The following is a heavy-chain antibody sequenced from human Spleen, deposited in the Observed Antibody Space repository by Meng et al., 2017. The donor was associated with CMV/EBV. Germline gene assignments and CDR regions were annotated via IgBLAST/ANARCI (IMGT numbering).Heavy chain of an antibody. CDR3: ASQRY. CDR2: TYYRSKWYN. D-gene: IGHD2-2*01. V-gene: IGHV6-1*01. J-gene: IGHJ4*02. Sequence: QGPPPQSGPPLVKPSQPLSLPHAQPGDSVSSNQQQKNSTNKKKKKKKKRLGRTYYRSKWYNDYAVSVKSRITINPDTSKNQFSLQLNSVTPEDTAVYYCASQRYWGQGTLVTVSS. CDR1: GDSVSSNQQQ.